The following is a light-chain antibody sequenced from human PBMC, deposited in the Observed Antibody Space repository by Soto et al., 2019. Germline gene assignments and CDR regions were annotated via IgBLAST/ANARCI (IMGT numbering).Light chain of an antibody. CDR1: SSNIGGNS. J-gene: IGLJ1*01. V-gene: IGLV1-51*01. Sequence: QSVLTQPPSVSAAPGQKVTISCSGSSSNIGGNSVSWYQQLPGTAPKLLIYDDNKRPSGIPDRFSGSKSGTSATLGITGFQTGDEADYYCGSWDSRLSAYVFGTGTKATVL. CDR2: DDN. CDR3: GSWDSRLSAYV.